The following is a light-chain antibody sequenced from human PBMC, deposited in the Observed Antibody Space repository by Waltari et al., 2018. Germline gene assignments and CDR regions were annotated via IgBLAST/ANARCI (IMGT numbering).Light chain of an antibody. Sequence: QSALTQPASVSGSPGQATSISPICTSSHIGTFNLFSWYLQYPGTAPKLLIYDVSQRPSGVSNRFSGSKSGNTASLTISGLQAEDEAIYYCCSYAGSRTWVFGGGAKLTVL. CDR2: DVS. V-gene: IGLV2-23*02. J-gene: IGLJ3*02. CDR1: SSHIGTFNL. CDR3: CSYAGSRTWV.